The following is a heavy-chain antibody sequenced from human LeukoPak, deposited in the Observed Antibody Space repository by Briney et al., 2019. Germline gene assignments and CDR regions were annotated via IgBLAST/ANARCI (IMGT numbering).Heavy chain of an antibody. V-gene: IGHV3-23*01. Sequence: PGGSLRLSCGASGFTFSSYAMTWVRQAPGKGLEWVSAISSSGGSTYYADSVKGRFTISRDNSKNTLYLQMNSLRAEDTAVYYCAKGNGHIVVVTAISWGQGTLVTVSS. CDR1: GFTFSSYA. J-gene: IGHJ4*02. CDR3: AKGNGHIVVVTAIS. D-gene: IGHD2-21*02. CDR2: ISSSGGST.